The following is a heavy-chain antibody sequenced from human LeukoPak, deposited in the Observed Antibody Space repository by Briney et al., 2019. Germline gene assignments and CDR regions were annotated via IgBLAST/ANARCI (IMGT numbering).Heavy chain of an antibody. V-gene: IGHV1-2*02. CDR2: INPNSGGT. J-gene: IGHJ4*02. CDR1: GYTFTGYY. D-gene: IGHD5-18*01. CDR3: AREGGDLQLWSTYDY. Sequence: ASVKVSCKASGYTFTGYYMHWVRQAPGQGLEWMGWINPNSGGTNYAQKFQGRVTMTRDTSISTAYMELSRLRFDDTAVYYCAREGGDLQLWSTYDYWGQGTLVTVSS.